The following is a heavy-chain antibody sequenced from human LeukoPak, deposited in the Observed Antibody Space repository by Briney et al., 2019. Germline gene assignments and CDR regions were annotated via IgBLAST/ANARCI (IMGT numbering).Heavy chain of an antibody. CDR2: IWYDGSNK. J-gene: IGHJ4*02. V-gene: IGHV3-33*03. D-gene: IGHD3-16*01. Sequence: PGGSLRLSCAASGFNFGSYAMHWVRQAPGKGLEWVSVIWYDGSNKYHVESVKGRFTISRDNSKNTVYLQMNSLRVEDTAVYYCARGSGTAGGRPDYWGQGTLVTVSS. CDR3: ARGSGTAGGRPDY. CDR1: GFNFGSYA.